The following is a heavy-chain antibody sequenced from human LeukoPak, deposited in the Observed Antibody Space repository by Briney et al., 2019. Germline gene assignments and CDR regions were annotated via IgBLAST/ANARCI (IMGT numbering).Heavy chain of an antibody. CDR1: GDSVSSNSAT. CDR3: ARATSGSFGY. Sequence: SQTLSLTCAISGDSVSSNSATWDWVRQSPSRGLEWLGRTYYRSKWYTDYAVFVKSRITINPDTSKNQFSLQLNSATPEDTAVYYCARATSGSFGYWGQGTLVTVSS. V-gene: IGHV6-1*01. CDR2: TYYRSKWYT. D-gene: IGHD1-26*01. J-gene: IGHJ4*02.